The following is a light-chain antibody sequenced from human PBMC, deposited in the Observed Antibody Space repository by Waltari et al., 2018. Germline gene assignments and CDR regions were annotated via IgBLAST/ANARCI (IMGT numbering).Light chain of an antibody. CDR1: SLRIYY. J-gene: IGLJ1*01. CDR2: GKS. CDR3: HSRDSIGDHYV. V-gene: IGLV3-19*01. Sequence: SSELTQDPAVSVALGQTVRFTCQGESLRIYYASWYQQKPGQAPILVIYGKSNRPSGIPDRFSGSSSGNTASLTITGAQAEDEADYYCHSRDSIGDHYVFGTGTKVTVL.